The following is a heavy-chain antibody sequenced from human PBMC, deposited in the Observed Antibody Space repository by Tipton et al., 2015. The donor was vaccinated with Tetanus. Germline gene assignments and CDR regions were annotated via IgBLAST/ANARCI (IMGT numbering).Heavy chain of an antibody. CDR3: ARTADNWFDP. D-gene: IGHD2-21*02. CDR1: GYSITRGSYY. Sequence: GLVKPSETLSLTCSVSGYSITRGSYYWSWIRQPPGKGLEWVGSIYYSGSTLQNPSLKSRVTISLDTSKNQFSLKLRSVTAADTAVYYCARTADNWFDPWGQGTLVTVSS. CDR2: IYYSGST. J-gene: IGHJ5*02. V-gene: IGHV4-39*01.